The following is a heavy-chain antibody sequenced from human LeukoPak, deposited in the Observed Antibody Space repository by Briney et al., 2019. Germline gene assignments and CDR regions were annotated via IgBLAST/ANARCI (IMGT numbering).Heavy chain of an antibody. J-gene: IGHJ3*02. Sequence: SETLSLTCTVSGGPISSYYWSWIRQPAGKGLEWTGRIYTSGSTNYNPSLKSRVTMSVDTSKNQFSLKLSSVTAADTAVYYCARGPYKYDGSGAFDIWGQGTMVTVSS. CDR2: IYTSGST. CDR1: GGPISSYY. CDR3: ARGPYKYDGSGAFDI. D-gene: IGHD3-22*01. V-gene: IGHV4-4*07.